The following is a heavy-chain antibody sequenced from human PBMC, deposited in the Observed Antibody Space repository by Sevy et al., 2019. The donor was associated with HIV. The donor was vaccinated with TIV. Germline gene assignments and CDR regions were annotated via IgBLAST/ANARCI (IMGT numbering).Heavy chain of an antibody. CDR1: GGSISSGGYY. V-gene: IGHV4-30-4*08. CDR3: ARDSSGYYGNYYYYGMDV. Sequence: TLSLTCTVSGGSISSGGYYWSWIRQPPGKGLEWIGYIYYSGSTYYNPSLKSRVTISVDTSKNQFSLKLSSVTAADTAVYYCARDSSGYYGNYYYYGMDVWGQGTTVTVSS. CDR2: IYYSGST. J-gene: IGHJ6*02. D-gene: IGHD3-22*01.